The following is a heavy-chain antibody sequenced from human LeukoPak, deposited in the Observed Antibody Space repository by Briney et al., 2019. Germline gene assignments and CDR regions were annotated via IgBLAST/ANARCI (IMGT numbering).Heavy chain of an antibody. D-gene: IGHD2-15*01. CDR1: GGSITSTSYY. Sequence: SETLSLTCTASGGSITSTSYYWTWIRQHPGKGLEWIGYIYYSGSTYYNPSLKSRVTISVDASKNQFSLRLSSVTAADTAVYYCALGYCGGGSCYAREYFQHWGQGTLVTVSS. CDR3: ALGYCGGGSCYAREYFQH. J-gene: IGHJ1*01. V-gene: IGHV4-31*03. CDR2: IYYSGST.